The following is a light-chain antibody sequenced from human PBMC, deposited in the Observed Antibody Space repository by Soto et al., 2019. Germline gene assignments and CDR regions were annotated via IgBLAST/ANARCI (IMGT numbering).Light chain of an antibody. CDR1: QSISGY. CDR2: ADS. J-gene: IGKJ5*01. V-gene: IGKV3-11*02. CDR3: QQRYNWPIT. Sequence: EIVLTQSPATLSLSPLEIATLSFMASQSISGYLGWYQQKPGQAPRLLIYADSNRATGIPARFSGSGSGRDFTLTISSLEPEDFSVYYCQQRYNWPITFGQGTRLEIK.